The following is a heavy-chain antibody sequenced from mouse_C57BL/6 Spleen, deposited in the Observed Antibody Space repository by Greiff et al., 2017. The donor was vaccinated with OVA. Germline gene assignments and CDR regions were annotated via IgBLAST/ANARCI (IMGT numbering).Heavy chain of an antibody. J-gene: IGHJ3*01. Sequence: VKLMESGAELVRPGASVTLSCKASGYTFTDYEMHWVKQTPVHGLEWIGAIDPETGGTAYNQKFKGKAILTADKSSSTAYMELRSLTSEDSAVYYCTREDGSAWFAYWGQGTLVTVSA. V-gene: IGHV1-15*01. CDR1: GYTFTDYE. D-gene: IGHD2-3*01. CDR2: IDPETGGT. CDR3: TREDGSAWFAY.